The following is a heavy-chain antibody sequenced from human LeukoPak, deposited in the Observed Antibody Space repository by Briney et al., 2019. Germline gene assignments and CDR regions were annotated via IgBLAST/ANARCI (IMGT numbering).Heavy chain of an antibody. CDR1: GYTFTGYY. V-gene: IGHV1-69*13. J-gene: IGHJ4*02. CDR3: ARAPSTVTTWFDY. Sequence: GASVKVSCKASGYTFTGYYMHWVRQAPGQGLEWMGGIIPIFGTANYAQKFQGRVTITADESTSTAYMELSSLRSEDTAVYYCARAPSTVTTWFDYWGQGTLVTVSS. CDR2: IIPIFGTA. D-gene: IGHD4-17*01.